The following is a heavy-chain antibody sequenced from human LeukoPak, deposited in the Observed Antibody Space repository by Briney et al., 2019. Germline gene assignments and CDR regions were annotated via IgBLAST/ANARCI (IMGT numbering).Heavy chain of an antibody. CDR3: AREYSSFEY. CDR2: INYSGST. J-gene: IGHJ4*02. Sequence: SETLSLTCGVSGGSISDYYWHWIRQPPGTGLEWIGYINYSGSTDYNPSLKSRVTISVDTSKNQFSLNVRSVTAADTAMYYCAREYSSFEYWGQGVLVTVSS. D-gene: IGHD6-19*01. V-gene: IGHV4-59*01. CDR1: GGSISDYY.